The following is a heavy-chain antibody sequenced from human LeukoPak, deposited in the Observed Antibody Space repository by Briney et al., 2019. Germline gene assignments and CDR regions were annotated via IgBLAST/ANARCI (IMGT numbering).Heavy chain of an antibody. Sequence: ASVKVSCKVSGYTLTELSMHWVRQAPGKGLEWMGGFDPEDGETIYAQKFQGRVTMTEDTSTDTAYMELSSLRSEDTAVYYCAVYPLRLGELSMSLSDAFDIWGRGTMVTVSS. D-gene: IGHD3-16*02. J-gene: IGHJ3*02. V-gene: IGHV1-24*01. CDR3: AVYPLRLGELSMSLSDAFDI. CDR2: FDPEDGET. CDR1: GYTLTELS.